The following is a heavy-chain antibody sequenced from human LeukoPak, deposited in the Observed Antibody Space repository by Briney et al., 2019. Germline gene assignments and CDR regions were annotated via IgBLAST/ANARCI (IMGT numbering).Heavy chain of an antibody. CDR2: ISAYNGNT. J-gene: IGHJ6*03. V-gene: IGHV1-18*01. D-gene: IGHD3-9*01. CDR3: ARDRRGYFDWSTLNYYYYYYMDV. CDR1: GYTFTSYG. Sequence: ASVKVSCKASGYTFTSYGISWVRQAPGQGLEWMGWISAYNGNTNYAQKLQGRVTMTTDTSTSTAYMELRSLRSDDTAVYYCARDRRGYFDWSTLNYYYYYYMDVWGKGTTVTISS.